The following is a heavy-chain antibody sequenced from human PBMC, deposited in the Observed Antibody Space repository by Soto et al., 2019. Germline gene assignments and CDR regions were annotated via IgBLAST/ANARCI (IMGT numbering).Heavy chain of an antibody. CDR2: IIPIFGTA. D-gene: IGHD3-22*01. J-gene: IGHJ2*01. Sequence: QVQLVQSGAEVKKPGSSVKVSCKASGGTVSSYVISWVRQATGQGLEWMGGIIPIFGTAKYAQKFQGRVNITAYESTSTVYMELSSLRSDDTAVYYCARESWYYDSSVYLVAWYFDLWGRGTLVTVPS. CDR1: GGTVSSYV. CDR3: ARESWYYDSSVYLVAWYFDL. V-gene: IGHV1-69*01.